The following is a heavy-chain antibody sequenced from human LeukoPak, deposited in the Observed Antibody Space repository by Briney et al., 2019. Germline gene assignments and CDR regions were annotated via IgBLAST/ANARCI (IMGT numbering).Heavy chain of an antibody. D-gene: IGHD3-16*01. Sequence: ASVKVSCKASGYTFTNYYIHWVRQAPGQGLEWMGLINPNGGATTYTQSLQGRVTMTRDTRTTTASMELSSLRPEDTAVYYCARALITSGGANFDSWGQGTLVTVSS. CDR3: ARALITSGGANFDS. CDR2: INPNGGAT. J-gene: IGHJ4*02. V-gene: IGHV1-46*04. CDR1: GYTFTNYY.